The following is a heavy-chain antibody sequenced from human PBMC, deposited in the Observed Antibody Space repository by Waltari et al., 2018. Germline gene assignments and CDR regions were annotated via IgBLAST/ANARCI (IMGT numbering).Heavy chain of an antibody. CDR2: IWYDGRNK. Sequence: QVQLVESGGGVVQPGRSLRLSCAASGFTFSSYGMHWVRQAPGKGLEWVAVIWYDGRNKYYADSVKGRVTISRDNSKNTLYLQMNSLRAEDTAVYYCARETMVRGGGMDVWGQGTTVTVSS. V-gene: IGHV3-33*01. D-gene: IGHD3-10*01. J-gene: IGHJ6*02. CDR3: ARETMVRGGGMDV. CDR1: GFTFSSYG.